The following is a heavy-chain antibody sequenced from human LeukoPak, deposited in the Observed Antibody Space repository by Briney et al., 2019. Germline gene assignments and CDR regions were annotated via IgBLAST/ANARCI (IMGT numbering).Heavy chain of an antibody. D-gene: IGHD6-19*01. J-gene: IGHJ5*02. Sequence: ASVKVSCKASGYTFTGSYMHWVRQAPGQGLEWMGWINPNSGGTNYAQKFQGRVTMTRDTSISTAYMELSRLRSDDTAVYYCARAAAVAGPGKNWFDPWGQGTLVTVSS. CDR3: ARAAAVAGPGKNWFDP. V-gene: IGHV1-2*02. CDR2: INPNSGGT. CDR1: GYTFTGSY.